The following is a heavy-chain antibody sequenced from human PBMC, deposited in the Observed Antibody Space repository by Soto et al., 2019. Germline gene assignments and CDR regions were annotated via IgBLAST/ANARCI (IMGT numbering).Heavy chain of an antibody. D-gene: IGHD2-15*01. V-gene: IGHV4-34*01. Sequence: PSETLSLTCAVYGGSFSGYYWSWIRQPPGKGLEWIGEINHSGSTNYNPSLKSRVTISVDTSKNQFSLKLSSVTAADTAVYYCARRSPALDIVVVVAATHYMDVWGKGTTVTVSS. CDR1: GGSFSGYY. CDR2: INHSGST. CDR3: ARRSPALDIVVVVAATHYMDV. J-gene: IGHJ6*03.